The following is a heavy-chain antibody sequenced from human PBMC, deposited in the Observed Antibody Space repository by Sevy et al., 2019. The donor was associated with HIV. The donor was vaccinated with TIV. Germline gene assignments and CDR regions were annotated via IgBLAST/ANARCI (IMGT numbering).Heavy chain of an antibody. CDR1: GFTFGNYA. J-gene: IGHJ4*02. V-gene: IGHV3-23*01. D-gene: IGHD3-10*01. Sequence: GGSLRLSCAASGFTFGNYAMSWVRQAPGKGLEWVSSLSGNGGYTYYADSVKGRFTVSRDNSKNTLDLQMNTLRAEDTALYYCASPLPFYYGSGSEEFDYWGRGTLVTVSS. CDR3: ASPLPFYYGSGSEEFDY. CDR2: LSGNGGYT.